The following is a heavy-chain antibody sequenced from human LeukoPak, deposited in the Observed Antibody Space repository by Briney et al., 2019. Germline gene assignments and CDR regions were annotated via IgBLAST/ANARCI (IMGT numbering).Heavy chain of an antibody. CDR2: IYTSGST. Sequence: SETLSLTCTVSGGSISSYYWSCIRQPAGKGLEGIGRIYTSGSTNYNPPRKSRVTMSVDTSKNQFSLKLSSVPAADTAVYYCATRDGYPYWGQGTLVTVSS. D-gene: IGHD5-24*01. J-gene: IGHJ4*02. V-gene: IGHV4-4*07. CDR1: GGSISSYY. CDR3: ATRDGYPY.